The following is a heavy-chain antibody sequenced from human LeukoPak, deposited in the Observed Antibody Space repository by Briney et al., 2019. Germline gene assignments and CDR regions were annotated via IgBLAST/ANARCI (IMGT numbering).Heavy chain of an antibody. V-gene: IGHV4-39*01. J-gene: IGHJ3*02. CDR3: ARHRWLVDAFDI. CDR1: GGSISSSSYY. D-gene: IGHD6-19*01. Sequence: SETLSLTCTVSGGSISSSSYYWGWIRQPPGKGLEWIGSIYYSGSTYYNPSLKSRVTISVDTSKNQFSLKLSSVTAADTAVYYCARHRWLVDAFDIWGQGTMVTVSS. CDR2: IYYSGST.